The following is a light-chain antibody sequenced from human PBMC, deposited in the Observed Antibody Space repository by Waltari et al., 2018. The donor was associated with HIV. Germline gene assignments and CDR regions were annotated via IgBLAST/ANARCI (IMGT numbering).Light chain of an antibody. J-gene: IGKJ1*01. CDR1: QSINTY. CDR3: QQSHSAPLA. CDR2: VAS. Sequence: DIQMTQSPSSLSASIRDRVTITCRASQSINTYLNWYQQKPGKAPNLLIYVASNLQSGVPSRFSGSGSGTDFTLTISSLQPEDFATYYCQQSHSAPLAFGQGTKVELK. V-gene: IGKV1-39*01.